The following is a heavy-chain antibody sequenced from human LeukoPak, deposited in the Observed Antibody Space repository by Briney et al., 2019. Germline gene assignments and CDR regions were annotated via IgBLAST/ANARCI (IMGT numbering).Heavy chain of an antibody. CDR3: ARGGYCSSTSCYHDAFDI. CDR1: GGSISSYY. Sequence: SETLSLTCTVSGGSISSYYWSWIRQPPGKGLDWVGYIYYSWSTNYNPSLKSRVTISVDTSKNQFSLKLSSVTAADTAVYYCARGGYCSSTSCYHDAFDIWGQGTMVTVSS. CDR2: IYYSWST. D-gene: IGHD2-2*01. J-gene: IGHJ3*02. V-gene: IGHV4-59*01.